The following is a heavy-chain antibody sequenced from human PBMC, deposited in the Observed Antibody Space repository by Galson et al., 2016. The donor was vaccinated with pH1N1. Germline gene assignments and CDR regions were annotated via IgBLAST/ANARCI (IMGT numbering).Heavy chain of an antibody. CDR1: ESIFSKYA. J-gene: IGHJ6*03. CDR2: IIAVFKTT. Sequence: SVKVSCKASESIFSKYAISWVRQAPGQGLEWMGGIIAVFKTTNYAQKFQGRVTITTDESTSIVYMELRSLRSEDTAIYYCARSPFYYNSYMDVWGKGTTVTVSS. CDR3: ARSPFYYNSYMDV. V-gene: IGHV1-69*05.